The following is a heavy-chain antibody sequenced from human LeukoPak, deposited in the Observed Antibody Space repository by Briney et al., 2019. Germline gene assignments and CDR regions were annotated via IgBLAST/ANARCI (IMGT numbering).Heavy chain of an antibody. J-gene: IGHJ4*02. D-gene: IGHD1-1*01. CDR1: GYTFTGYY. V-gene: IGHV1-2*04. CDR3: ARGDWKTRGFDY. Sequence: RASVKVSCKASGYTFTGYYMHWVRQAPGQGLEWMGWINPNSGGTNYAQKFQGWVTVTRDTSISTAYMELSRLRSDDTAVYYCARGDWKTRGFDYWGQGTLVTVSS. CDR2: INPNSGGT.